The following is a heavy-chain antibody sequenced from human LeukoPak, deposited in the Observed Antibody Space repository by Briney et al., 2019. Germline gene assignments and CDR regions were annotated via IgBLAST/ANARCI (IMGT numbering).Heavy chain of an antibody. J-gene: IGHJ6*03. CDR3: ARGTDYGDYGGTWFYYYYMDV. Sequence: ASVKVSYKASGYTFTAHYLHWVRQAPGQGLEWMAWINHNSGGTKYAEKFQGRVTVTRDTSTSTAYMELSRLRSDDTAVYYCARGTDYGDYGGTWFYYYYMDVWGEGTTVTVSS. D-gene: IGHD4-17*01. V-gene: IGHV1-2*02. CDR2: INHNSGGT. CDR1: GYTFTAHY.